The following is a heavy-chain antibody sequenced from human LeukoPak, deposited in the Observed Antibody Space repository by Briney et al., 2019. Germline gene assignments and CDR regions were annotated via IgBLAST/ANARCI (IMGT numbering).Heavy chain of an antibody. D-gene: IGHD2-2*01. V-gene: IGHV4-39*01. CDR2: IYYSRSP. CDR1: GRPISSSSYY. Sequence: AETLSLTCTVSGRPISSSSYYWGSIRQPPAKGLEWIGCIYYSRSPYYHPALKSRVTISVDTSKNQFSLKLSSVTAADTAVYYGASHYSSSSCLYDYWGQGTLVTVSS. CDR3: ASHYSSSSCLYDY. J-gene: IGHJ4*02.